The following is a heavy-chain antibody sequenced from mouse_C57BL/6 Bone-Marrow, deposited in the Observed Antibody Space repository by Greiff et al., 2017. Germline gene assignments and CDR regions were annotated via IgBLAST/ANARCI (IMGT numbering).Heavy chain of an antibody. CDR3: AREGYRNYEMDY. CDR1: GYTFTSYW. J-gene: IGHJ4*01. D-gene: IGHD2-5*01. V-gene: IGHV1-69*01. CDR2: IDPSDSYT. Sequence: QVQLQQPGAELVMPGASVKLSCKASGYTFTSYWMHWVKQRPGQGLEWIGEIDPSDSYTNYNQKFKGKSTLTVDKSSSTAYMQLSSLTSEDSAVYYCAREGYRNYEMDYWGQGTSVTVSS.